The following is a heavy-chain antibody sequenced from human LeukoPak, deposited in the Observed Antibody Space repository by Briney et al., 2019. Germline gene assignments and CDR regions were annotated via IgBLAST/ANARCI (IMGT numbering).Heavy chain of an antibody. Sequence: ASVKVSCKASGYTFTSYDINWVRQATGQGLEWMGWIIPIFGTANYAQKFQGRVTITADESTSTAYMELSSLRSEDTAVYYCARGPLAYYDFWSGYSEYYFDYWGQGTLVTVSS. CDR2: IIPIFGTA. CDR3: ARGPLAYYDFWSGYSEYYFDY. D-gene: IGHD3-3*01. V-gene: IGHV1-69*13. J-gene: IGHJ4*02. CDR1: GYTFTSYD.